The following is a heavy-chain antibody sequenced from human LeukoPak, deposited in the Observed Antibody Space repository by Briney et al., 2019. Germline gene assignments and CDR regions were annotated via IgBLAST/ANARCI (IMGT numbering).Heavy chain of an antibody. CDR2: INHSGST. D-gene: IGHD3-9*01. J-gene: IGHJ6*03. CDR3: ARRRYYDILTGYSPDYMDV. CDR1: GGSFSGYY. V-gene: IGHV4-34*01. Sequence: SETLSLTCAVYGGSFSGYYWSWIRQPPGKELEWIGEINHSGSTNYNPSLKSRVTISVDTSKNQFSLKLSSVTAADTAVYYCARRRYYDILTGYSPDYMDVWGKGTTVTISS.